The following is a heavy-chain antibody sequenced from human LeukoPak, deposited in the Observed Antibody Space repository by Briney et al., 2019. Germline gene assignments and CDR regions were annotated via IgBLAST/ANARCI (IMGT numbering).Heavy chain of an antibody. V-gene: IGHV3-53*01. Sequence: GGSLRLSCAASGFTVYSNYLSWVRQAPGKGLEWVSTIYTGGNTYYAASVKGRFTISRDFSKNTVFLHMNSLRAEDTAMYYCARGDDSGYYDYFDYWGQGALVTVSS. CDR3: ARGDDSGYYDYFDY. CDR1: GFTVYSNY. J-gene: IGHJ4*02. CDR2: IYTGGNT. D-gene: IGHD3-22*01.